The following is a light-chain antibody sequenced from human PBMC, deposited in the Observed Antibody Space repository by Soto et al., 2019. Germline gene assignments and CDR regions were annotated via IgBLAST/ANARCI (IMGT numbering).Light chain of an antibody. V-gene: IGKV3-11*01. CDR1: QSVSSN. J-gene: IGKJ5*01. Sequence: EIVITQSPATLSVTPGERATLSCRASQSVSSNLAWYQQKPGQAPRLLIYDASNRATGIPARFSGSGSGTDFTLTISSLEPEDFAVYYCQQRSKWTPITFGQGTRLEIK. CDR3: QQRSKWTPIT. CDR2: DAS.